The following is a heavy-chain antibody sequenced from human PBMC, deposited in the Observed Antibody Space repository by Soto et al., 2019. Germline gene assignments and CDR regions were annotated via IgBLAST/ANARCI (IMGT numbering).Heavy chain of an antibody. Sequence: QVQLVQSGAEVKKPGASVKVSCKASGYTFTSYYMHWVRQATGQGLEWMGIINPSGGSTSYAQKFQGRVNMTRDTSTSTVYMELSSLRSEDTAVYYCARELGGGWYFDLWGRGTLVTVSS. V-gene: IGHV1-46*01. CDR3: ARELGGGWYFDL. J-gene: IGHJ2*01. D-gene: IGHD7-27*01. CDR2: INPSGGST. CDR1: GYTFTSYY.